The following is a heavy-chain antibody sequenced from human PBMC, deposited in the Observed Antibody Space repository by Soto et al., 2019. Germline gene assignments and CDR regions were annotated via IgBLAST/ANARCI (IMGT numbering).Heavy chain of an antibody. CDR2: ISYDGSNK. D-gene: IGHD6-13*01. Sequence: GGSLRLSCAASGFTFSSYGMHWVRQAPGKGLEWVAVISYDGSNKYYADSVKGRFTISRDNSKNTLYLQMNSLRAEDTAVYYCAKDGGAGTNDYWGQGTLVTSPQ. CDR1: GFTFSSYG. J-gene: IGHJ4*02. CDR3: AKDGGAGTNDY. V-gene: IGHV3-30*18.